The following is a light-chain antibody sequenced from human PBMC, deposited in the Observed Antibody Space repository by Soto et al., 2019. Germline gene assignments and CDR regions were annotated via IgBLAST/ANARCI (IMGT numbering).Light chain of an antibody. Sequence: QSALTKPASVSGSPGQSINISCTGTTSDFNYYNSVSWYQHHPGQAPKLMIYNVNNRPSGVSYRFSGSKSGNTASLNISGLQADDEDDYYCTSYTSSTTYFFGTGTKLTVL. CDR2: NVN. CDR1: TSDFNYYNS. CDR3: TSYTSSTTYF. V-gene: IGLV2-14*03. J-gene: IGLJ1*01.